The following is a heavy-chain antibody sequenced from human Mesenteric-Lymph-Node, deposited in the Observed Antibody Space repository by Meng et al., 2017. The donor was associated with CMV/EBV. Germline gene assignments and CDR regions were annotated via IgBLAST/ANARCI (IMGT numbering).Heavy chain of an antibody. CDR1: GGSFSDHY. J-gene: IGHJ5*02. Sequence: GSLRLSCAVYGGSFSDHYWSWIRQPPGKGLEWIGEINHRGSTNSNPSLKSRVTISGDTSKNQFSLKLSSVTAADTAVYYCARENYGSGNPNWFDPWGQGTLVTVSS. CDR2: INHRGST. CDR3: ARENYGSGNPNWFDP. D-gene: IGHD3-10*01. V-gene: IGHV4-34*01.